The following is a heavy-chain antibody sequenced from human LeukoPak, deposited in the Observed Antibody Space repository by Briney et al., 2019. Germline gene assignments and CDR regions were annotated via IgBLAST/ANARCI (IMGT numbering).Heavy chain of an antibody. CDR2: LSGSGVST. CDR3: ARHISEPVWYFDL. D-gene: IGHD6-19*01. V-gene: IGHV3-23*01. Sequence: GGSLRLSCAASGFTSSSYAMSWVRQASGKGLEWVSTLSGSGVSTYYADSVKGRFTIPRDNSKNTLFLQSNSLRAEDTALYYRARHISEPVWYFDLWGRGTLVIVS. J-gene: IGHJ2*01. CDR1: GFTSSSYA.